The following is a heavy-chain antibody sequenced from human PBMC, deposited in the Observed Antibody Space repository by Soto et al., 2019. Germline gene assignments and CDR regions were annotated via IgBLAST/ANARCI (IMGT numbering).Heavy chain of an antibody. CDR1: GGTFNNYP. Sequence: QVQLVQSGAEVKKPGSSVKVSCKASGGTFNNYPITWVRQAPGEGLEWMGGSIPIFGTANYAQKFQGRVTISVDESTSTGYMELSSLRSEDTAVYYCARGRGYSGDDHYYYFDMDVWAQGTTVTVSS. V-gene: IGHV1-69*01. CDR3: ARGRGYSGDDHYYYFDMDV. J-gene: IGHJ6*02. D-gene: IGHD5-12*01. CDR2: SIPIFGTA.